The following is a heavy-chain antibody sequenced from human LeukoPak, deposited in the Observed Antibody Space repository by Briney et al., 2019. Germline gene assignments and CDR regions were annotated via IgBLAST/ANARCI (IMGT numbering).Heavy chain of an antibody. CDR2: IYHSGST. J-gene: IGHJ4*02. Sequence: SETLSLTCAVSGYSISSGYYWRWIRQPPGKGLEWIGSIYHSGSTYYNPSLKSRVTISVDTSKNQFSLKLSSVTAADTAVYYCARHEYDFWSGPFDYWGQGTLATVSS. CDR3: ARHEYDFWSGPFDY. V-gene: IGHV4-38-2*01. CDR1: GYSISSGYY. D-gene: IGHD3-3*01.